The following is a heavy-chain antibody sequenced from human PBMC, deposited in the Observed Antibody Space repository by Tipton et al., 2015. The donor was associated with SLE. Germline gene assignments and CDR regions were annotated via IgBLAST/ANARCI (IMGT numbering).Heavy chain of an antibody. J-gene: IGHJ4*02. CDR2: IKHSGST. D-gene: IGHD7-27*01. CDR3: ARGDYANWGY. V-gene: IGHV4-34*01. Sequence: TLSLTCAVYGGSFSGYYWSWIRQPPGKGLEWIGEIKHSGSTIYNPSLKSRVTISVDTSKNQFSLKLSSVTAADTALYYCARGDYANWGYWGQGTLVTVSS. CDR1: GGSFSGYY.